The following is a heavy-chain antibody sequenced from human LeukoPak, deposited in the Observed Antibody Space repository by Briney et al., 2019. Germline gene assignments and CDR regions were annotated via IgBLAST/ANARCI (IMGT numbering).Heavy chain of an antibody. D-gene: IGHD6-13*01. J-gene: IGHJ4*02. CDR1: GGSISTYY. CDR3: ARHPCGVSSNCRSFDS. CDR2: IYHTGTT. V-gene: IGHV4-59*08. Sequence: PSETLSLACTVSGGSISTYYWSWIRQPPGRGLEWIGYIYHTGTTNYNPSLKTRVTISVDTPKNQFSLKLSSVTAADTAVYYCARHPCGVSSNCRSFDSWGQGVLVTVSS.